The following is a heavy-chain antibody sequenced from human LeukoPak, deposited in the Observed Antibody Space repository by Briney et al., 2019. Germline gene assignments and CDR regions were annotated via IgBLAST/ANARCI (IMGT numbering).Heavy chain of an antibody. D-gene: IGHD3-16*01. CDR3: ARHVGRRLRLGDDDYYYMDV. V-gene: IGHV4-39*01. J-gene: IGHJ6*03. CDR1: GGSISSSSYY. Sequence: PSETLSLTCTVSGGSISSSSYYWGWIRQPPGKGLEWIGSIYYSGSTYYNPSLKSRVTISVDTSKNQFSLKLSSVTAADTAVYYCARHVGRRLRLGDDDYYYMDVRGKGTTVTISS. CDR2: IYYSGST.